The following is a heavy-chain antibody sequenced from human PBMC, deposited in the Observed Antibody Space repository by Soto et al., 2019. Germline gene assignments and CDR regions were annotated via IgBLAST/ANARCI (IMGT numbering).Heavy chain of an antibody. J-gene: IGHJ4*02. Sequence: PGGSLRLSCAASGCTFSSYAMSWVRQAPGKGLEWVSAISGSGGSTYYADSVKGRFTISRDNSKNTLYLQMNSLRAEDTAVYYCAKDMSRFLEWLWLYDYWGQGTLVTVSS. D-gene: IGHD3-3*01. CDR2: ISGSGGST. CDR1: GCTFSSYA. CDR3: AKDMSRFLEWLWLYDY. V-gene: IGHV3-23*01.